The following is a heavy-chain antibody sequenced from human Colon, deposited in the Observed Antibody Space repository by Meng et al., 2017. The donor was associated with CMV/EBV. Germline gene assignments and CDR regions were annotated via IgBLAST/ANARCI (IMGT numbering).Heavy chain of an antibody. CDR2: TNEDGSDK. CDR1: GSSFSNSW. CDR3: ASTGPLYGLYFCY. V-gene: IGHV3-7*01. J-gene: IGHJ4*02. Sequence: GESLKISCAASGSSFSNSWMIWVRRAPGKGLEWVAKTNEDGSDKYYADSVKGRFTIFRDNAKNSVYLQMNSLRAEDTAVYYCASTGPLYGLYFCYWGQGTLVTVSS. D-gene: IGHD2-8*01.